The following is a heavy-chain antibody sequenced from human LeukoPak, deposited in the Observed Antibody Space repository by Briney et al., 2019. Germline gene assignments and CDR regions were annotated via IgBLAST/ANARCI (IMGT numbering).Heavy chain of an antibody. D-gene: IGHD2-21*02. CDR3: ARGPYCGGDCYGRENFDY. Sequence: GGSLRLSCAASGFTFSSYSMNWVRQAPGKGLEWVSSISSSSYIYYADSVKGRFTISRDNAKNSLYLQMNSLRAEDTAVYYCARGPYCGGDCYGRENFDYWGQGTLVTVSS. CDR1: GFTFSSYS. CDR2: ISSSSYI. V-gene: IGHV3-21*01. J-gene: IGHJ4*02.